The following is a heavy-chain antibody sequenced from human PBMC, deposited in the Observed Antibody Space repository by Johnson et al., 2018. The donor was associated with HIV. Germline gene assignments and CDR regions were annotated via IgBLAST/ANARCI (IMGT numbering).Heavy chain of an antibody. Sequence: QVQLVESGGGVAQPGRSLRLSCAASGFTFSSYAMHWVRQAPGKGLEWVAVISYDGSNKYYADSVKGRFTISRDNSKNTLYLQMNSLRAEDTAVYYCARGGIVVVDFDAFDIWGQGTMVTVSS. J-gene: IGHJ3*02. CDR1: GFTFSSYA. V-gene: IGHV3-30-3*01. D-gene: IGHD2-15*01. CDR3: ARGGIVVVDFDAFDI. CDR2: ISYDGSNK.